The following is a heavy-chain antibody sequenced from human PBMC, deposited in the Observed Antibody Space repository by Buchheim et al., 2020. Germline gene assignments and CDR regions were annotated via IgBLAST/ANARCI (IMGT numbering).Heavy chain of an antibody. Sequence: EVQLVDSGGGLVQPGESLRLSCAASGFSFSGYAMSWVRQAPGKGLEWVSSISGSGATTFNADSVKGRFTISIDNSKNMLFLQMNSLRAEDTAVYFCAKGSRGYTNYYFDYWGQGTL. CDR1: GFSFSGYA. V-gene: IGHV3-23*04. CDR2: ISGSGATT. CDR3: AKGSRGYTNYYFDY. J-gene: IGHJ4*02. D-gene: IGHD4-11*01.